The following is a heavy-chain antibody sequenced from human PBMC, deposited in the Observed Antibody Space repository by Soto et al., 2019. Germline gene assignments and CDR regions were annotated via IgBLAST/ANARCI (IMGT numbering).Heavy chain of an antibody. J-gene: IGHJ3*01. D-gene: IGHD2-2*01. V-gene: IGHV1-69*06. CDR3: GTESTGDVLAF. CDR2: IIPIFGTA. CDR1: GGTFSSYA. Sequence: SVKVSCKAAGGTFSSYAISWVRQAPGQGLEWMGGIIPIFGTANYAQKFQGRVTIPADKSTRTAYMELSSLRSEDTAVYYCGTESTGDVLAFWGKGTMVPVSS.